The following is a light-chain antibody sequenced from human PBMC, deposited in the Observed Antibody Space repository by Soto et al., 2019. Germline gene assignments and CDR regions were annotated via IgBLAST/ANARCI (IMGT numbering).Light chain of an antibody. J-gene: IGKJ2*01. Sequence: DIQMTQSPSALSASVGDRVTMTCRASQSISSYLNWYQQKPGKAPKLLIYAASSLQSGVPSRFSSSGSGTDFTLTISNLQPEDFASYYCQQSYSTPRTFGQGTKLEIK. CDR2: AAS. CDR3: QQSYSTPRT. CDR1: QSISSY. V-gene: IGKV1-39*01.